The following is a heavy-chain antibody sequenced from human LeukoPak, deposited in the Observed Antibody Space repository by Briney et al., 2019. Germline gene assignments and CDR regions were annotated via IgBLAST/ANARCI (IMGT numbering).Heavy chain of an antibody. CDR2: ISYIGSP. CDR1: GGSITSTSYY. Sequence: PSETLSLTCTVSGGSITSTSYYWAWIRQPPGKGLEWIGTISYIGSPYYNPSLKSRVTISVDRSKNQFSLKLSSVTAADTAVYYCARSSVSSSYDYWGQGTLVTVSS. CDR3: ARSSVSSSYDY. D-gene: IGHD6-6*01. J-gene: IGHJ4*02. V-gene: IGHV4-39*07.